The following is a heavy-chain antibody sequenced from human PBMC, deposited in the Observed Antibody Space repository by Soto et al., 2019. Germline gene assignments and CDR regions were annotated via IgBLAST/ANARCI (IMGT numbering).Heavy chain of an antibody. Sequence: QVQLVQSGAEVKKPGSSVKVSCKASGGTFSSYTISWVRQAPGQGLEWMGRIIPILGIANYAQKFQGRVTITADKSTSTAYMGLSRLRSEYTAVYYCATRVLGYCSGGSRYDPGDYWGQGTMVTVS. V-gene: IGHV1-69*02. J-gene: IGHJ4*02. CDR3: ATRVLGYCSGGSRYDPGDY. CDR2: IIPILGIA. CDR1: GGTFSSYT. D-gene: IGHD2-15*01.